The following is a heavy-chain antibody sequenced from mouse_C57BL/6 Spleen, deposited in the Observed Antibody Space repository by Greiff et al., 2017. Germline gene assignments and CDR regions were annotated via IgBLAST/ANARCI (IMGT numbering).Heavy chain of an antibody. V-gene: IGHV1-80*01. Sequence: VQLQQSGAELVKPGASVKISCKASGYAFSSYWMNWVKQRPGKGLEWIGQIYPGDGDTNYNGKFKGKATLTADKSSSTAYMQLSSLTSEDSAVYFCTRGGGNSHFDYWGQGTTLTVSS. J-gene: IGHJ2*01. CDR2: IYPGDGDT. D-gene: IGHD2-1*01. CDR1: GYAFSSYW. CDR3: TRGGGNSHFDY.